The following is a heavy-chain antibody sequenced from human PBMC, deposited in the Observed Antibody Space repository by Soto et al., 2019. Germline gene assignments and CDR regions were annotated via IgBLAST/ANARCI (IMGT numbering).Heavy chain of an antibody. CDR2: MNPNNGKT. CDR1: GYIFTSCY. D-gene: IGHD6-13*01. V-gene: IGHV1-8*01. J-gene: IGHJ4*02. CDR3: ARPYSTNYYFDY. Sequence: GAPEKVPCKASGYIFTSCYMKLGRQAAGQGLEWLGRMNPNNGKTDYAQKFQGRLTMTRDTSTSTVYMELSSLRSEDTAVYYCARPYSTNYYFDYWGQGTLVTVSS.